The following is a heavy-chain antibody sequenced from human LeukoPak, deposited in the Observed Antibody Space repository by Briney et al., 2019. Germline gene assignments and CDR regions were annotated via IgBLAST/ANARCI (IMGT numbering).Heavy chain of an antibody. J-gene: IGHJ4*02. CDR1: GYTFTSYY. Sequence: ASMTVSCKASGYTFTSYYMHWVRQAPGQGLEWMGIINPSGGSTSYAQKFQGRVTMTRDTSTSTVYMELSSLRSEDTAVYYCARASLTRIAVAGIIDYWGQGTLVTVSS. CDR3: ARASLTRIAVAGIIDY. D-gene: IGHD6-19*01. V-gene: IGHV1-46*01. CDR2: INPSGGST.